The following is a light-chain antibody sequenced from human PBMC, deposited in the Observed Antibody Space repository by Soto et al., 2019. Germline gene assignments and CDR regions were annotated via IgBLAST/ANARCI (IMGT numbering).Light chain of an antibody. J-gene: IGKJ1*01. Sequence: DVVMTQSPLSLPVTPGEPASISCRSSQSLLHRNGYNYLDWYLQKPGQSPQLLIYLGFNRASGVPDRFSGSGSGTEFTLKISRGEAEDVGTYYCMQALQTPPTFGQGTKVEIK. CDR2: LGF. V-gene: IGKV2-28*01. CDR3: MQALQTPPT. CDR1: QSLLHRNGYNY.